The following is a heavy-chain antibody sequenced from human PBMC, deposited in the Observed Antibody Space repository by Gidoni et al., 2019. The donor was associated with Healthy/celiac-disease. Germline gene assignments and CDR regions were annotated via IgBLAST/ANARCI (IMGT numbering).Heavy chain of an antibody. V-gene: IGHV3-30*18. Sequence: QVQLVESGGGVVQPGRSLRPSCAASGFTFSRYGMHWVRQAPGKGLEWVAVISYDGSNKYYADSVKCRFTISRDNSKNTLYLQMNSLRAEDTAVYYCAKEDRYCSSTSCYDAFDIWGQGTMVTVSS. J-gene: IGHJ3*02. CDR3: AKEDRYCSSTSCYDAFDI. CDR2: ISYDGSNK. D-gene: IGHD2-2*01. CDR1: GFTFSRYG.